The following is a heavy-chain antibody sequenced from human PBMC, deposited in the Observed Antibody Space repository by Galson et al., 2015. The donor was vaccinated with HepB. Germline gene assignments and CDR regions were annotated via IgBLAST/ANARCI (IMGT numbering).Heavy chain of an antibody. D-gene: IGHD2-15*01. CDR3: ARGGYCSGGSCYSEYYYYYYGMDV. CDR1: GYTFTSYG. CDR2: ISAYNGNT. Sequence: SVKVSCKASGYTFTSYGISWVRQAPGQGLEWMGWISAYNGNTNYAQKLQGRVTMTTDTSTSTAYMELRSLRSDDTAVYYCARGGYCSGGSCYSEYYYYYYGMDVWGQGTTVTVSS. J-gene: IGHJ6*02. V-gene: IGHV1-18*01.